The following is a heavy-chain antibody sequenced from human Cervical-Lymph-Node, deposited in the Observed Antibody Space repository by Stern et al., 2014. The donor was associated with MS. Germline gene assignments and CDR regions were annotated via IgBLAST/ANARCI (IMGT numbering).Heavy chain of an antibody. CDR2: INGDGTVS. V-gene: IGHV3-74*02. D-gene: IGHD1-1*01. Sequence: QLVQSGGGLVQPGGSLMISCVASGFNFRTYWMHWVRQGPGKGLEWVSRINGDGTVSTYADSVRGRFTISRNNANNTMSLQLDNLRVEDTAIYYCASAYRASWGQGTLVTVST. CDR1: GFNFRTYW. J-gene: IGHJ4*02. CDR3: ASAYRAS.